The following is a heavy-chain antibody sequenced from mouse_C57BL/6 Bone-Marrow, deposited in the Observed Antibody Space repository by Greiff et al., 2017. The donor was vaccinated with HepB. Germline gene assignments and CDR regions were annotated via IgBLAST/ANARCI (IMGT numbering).Heavy chain of an antibody. CDR3: TTCWDYFDY. J-gene: IGHJ2*01. V-gene: IGHV14-4*01. Sequence: EVKLMESGAELVRPGASVKLSCTASGFNIKDDYMHWVKQRPEQGLEWIGWIDPENGDTEYASKFQGKATITADTSSNTAYLQLSSLTSEDTAVYYCTTCWDYFDYWGQGTTLTVSS. CDR2: IDPENGDT. CDR1: GFNIKDDY. D-gene: IGHD4-1*01.